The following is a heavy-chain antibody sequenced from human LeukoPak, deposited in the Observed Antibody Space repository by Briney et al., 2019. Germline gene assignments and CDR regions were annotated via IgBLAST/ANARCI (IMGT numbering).Heavy chain of an antibody. CDR3: ARGLIAAAGTYYYYMDV. V-gene: IGHV4-61*02. D-gene: IGHD6-13*01. CDR1: GGSISSGSYY. CDR2: IYTSGST. J-gene: IGHJ6*03. Sequence: PSQTLSLTCTVSGGSISSGSYYWSWIRQPAGKGLEWIGRIYTSGSTNYNPSLKSRVTKSVDTSKNQFSLKLSSVTAADTAVYYCARGLIAAAGTYYYYMDVWGKGTTVTISS.